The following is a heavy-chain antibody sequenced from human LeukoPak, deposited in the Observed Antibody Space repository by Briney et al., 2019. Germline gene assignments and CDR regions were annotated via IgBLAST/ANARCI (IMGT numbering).Heavy chain of an antibody. CDR2: ISRRGGRT. J-gene: IGHJ4*02. CDR1: GFTFSSYA. CDR3: ARGFHRYNYDSGAYSVY. D-gene: IGHD3-22*01. V-gene: IGHV3-23*01. Sequence: GGSLRLFCAASGFTFSSYAITWVRQAPGKGLEWVSGISRRGGRTYHAGSVKGRFTICRDNSKNTLYLQMNSLRAEDTAVYYCARGFHRYNYDSGAYSVYWGQGTLVTVSS.